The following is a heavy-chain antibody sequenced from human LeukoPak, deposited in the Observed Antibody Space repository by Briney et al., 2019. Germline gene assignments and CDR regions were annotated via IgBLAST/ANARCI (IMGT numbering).Heavy chain of an antibody. V-gene: IGHV4-4*07. Sequence: SETLSLTPTVSGGSICGFNWSWMRPPPRKGLEWSGRTYTNGKTDYNPCIKSQVTMSVDTSQNEFSLRLMSAPAADTAVYFCARRFSANAFDIWGQGTVVTVSS. D-gene: IGHD5-12*01. CDR1: GGSICGFN. CDR2: TYTNGKT. CDR3: ARRFSANAFDI. J-gene: IGHJ3*02.